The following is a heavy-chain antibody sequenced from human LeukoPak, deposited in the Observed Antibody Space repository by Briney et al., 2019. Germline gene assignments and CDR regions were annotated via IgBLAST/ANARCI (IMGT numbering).Heavy chain of an antibody. CDR3: ANRYYDSSGYYQNYYYYYGMDV. J-gene: IGHJ6*02. D-gene: IGHD3-22*01. CDR1: GYTFTGYY. CDR2: INPNSGGT. V-gene: IGHV1-2*02. Sequence: ASVKVSCKASGYTFTGYYMHWVRQAPGQGLEWMGWINPNSGGTNYAQKFQGRVTMTRDTSISTAYMELSSLRSEDTAVYYCANRYYDSSGYYQNYYYYYGMDVWGQGTTVTVSS.